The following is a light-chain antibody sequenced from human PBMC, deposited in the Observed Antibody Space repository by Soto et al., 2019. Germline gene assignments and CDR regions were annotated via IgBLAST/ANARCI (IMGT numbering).Light chain of an antibody. CDR1: GGDIGAYNY. Sequence: QSALTQPASVSGSLGQSITLSCTGSGGDIGAYNYVSWYQQHPGKAPKLIVYGVTHWPSGVSSRFSASKSAYTASLTISALQAEDEADYYCSSFTTTYFYVFGPGTKLTVL. V-gene: IGLV2-14*01. J-gene: IGLJ1*01. CDR2: GVT. CDR3: SSFTTTYFYV.